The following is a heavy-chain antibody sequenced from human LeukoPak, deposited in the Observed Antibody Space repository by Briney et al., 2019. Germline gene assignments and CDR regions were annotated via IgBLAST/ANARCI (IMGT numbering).Heavy chain of an antibody. J-gene: IGHJ4*02. CDR1: GYIFTSYW. Sequence: GXSLTISCKGSGYIFTSYWIGWVRQMPGKGLEWVGIIYPGESDTIYRPSLEGEVTISADKAKKTAYLQWSSLKASDTAMYYCARLYRDYYDSSGYYPLDYWGQGTLVTVSS. D-gene: IGHD3-22*01. CDR3: ARLYRDYYDSSGYYPLDY. V-gene: IGHV5-51*03. CDR2: IYPGESDT.